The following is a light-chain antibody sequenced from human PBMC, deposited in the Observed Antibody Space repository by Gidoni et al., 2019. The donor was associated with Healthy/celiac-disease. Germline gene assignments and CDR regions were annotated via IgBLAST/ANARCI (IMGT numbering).Light chain of an antibody. J-gene: IGKJ4*02. V-gene: IGKV1-39*01. CDR3: QQSDSTPRT. CDR2: AAS. CDR1: QSISSY. Sequence: DIQLPPSPSSLSASVGDRVTITCRASQSISSYLNWYQQKPGKAPKLLIYAASSLQSGGPSRFSGSGSGTEFTLTISSLQPEELATYYCQQSDSTPRTFGGGTKVEIK.